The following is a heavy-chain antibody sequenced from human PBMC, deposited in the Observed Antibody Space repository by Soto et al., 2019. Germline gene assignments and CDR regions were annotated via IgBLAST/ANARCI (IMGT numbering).Heavy chain of an antibody. V-gene: IGHV1-18*01. Sequence: ASVKVSCRASGYTFTSYPITWVRQAPGQRLEWMGWISIYNGNTNYAQKFQGRVTMTTNTYTSTAYMELRDLRPDDTAVYYCARNEGYINWLDPWGQGTLVTVSS. CDR3: ARNEGYINWLDP. CDR1: GYTFTSYP. J-gene: IGHJ5*02. D-gene: IGHD5-18*01. CDR2: ISIYNGNT.